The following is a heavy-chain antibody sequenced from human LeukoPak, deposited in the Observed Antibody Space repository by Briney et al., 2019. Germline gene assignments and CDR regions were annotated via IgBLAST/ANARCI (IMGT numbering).Heavy chain of an antibody. V-gene: IGHV3-53*01. D-gene: IGHD3-22*01. CDR3: ARYGYDSSGYYYHTYYYYYMDV. Sequence: GGSLRLSCAASGFTVSSNYMSWVRQAPGKGLEWVSVIYSGGSTYYADSVKGRFTISRDNSKNTLYLQMNSLRAEDTAVYYCARYGYDSSGYYYHTYYYYYMDVWGKGTTVTISS. CDR2: IYSGGST. J-gene: IGHJ6*03. CDR1: GFTVSSNY.